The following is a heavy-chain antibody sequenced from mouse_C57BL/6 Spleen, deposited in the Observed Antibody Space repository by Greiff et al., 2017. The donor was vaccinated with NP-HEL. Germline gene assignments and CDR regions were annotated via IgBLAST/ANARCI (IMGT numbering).Heavy chain of an antibody. CDR3: TIYYGRGYAMDY. D-gene: IGHD1-1*01. J-gene: IGHJ4*01. V-gene: IGHV14-4*01. Sequence: EVQLQQSGAELVRPGASVKLSCTASGFTFKDDYMHWVKQRPEQGLEWIGWFDPENGDTEYASKFQGKATITADTSSNTAYLQLSSLTSEDTTVYYCTIYYGRGYAMDYWGQGTSVTVSS. CDR1: GFTFKDDY. CDR2: FDPENGDT.